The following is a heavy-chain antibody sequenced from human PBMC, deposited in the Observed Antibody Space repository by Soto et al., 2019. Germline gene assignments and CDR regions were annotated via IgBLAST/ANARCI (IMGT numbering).Heavy chain of an antibody. CDR1: GGTFSSYA. CDR3: ARDRGYDFWSGYRHYYYYGMEV. D-gene: IGHD3-3*01. J-gene: IGHJ6*02. CDR2: IIPIFGTA. Sequence: QVQLVQSGAEVKKPGSSVKVSCKASGGTFSSYAISWVRQAPGQGLEWMGGIIPIFGTAHYAQKFQGRVTITAVKSTSTAYMELSSRRSEDTAVYYCARDRGYDFWSGYRHYYYYGMEVWGQGTTVTVSS. V-gene: IGHV1-69*06.